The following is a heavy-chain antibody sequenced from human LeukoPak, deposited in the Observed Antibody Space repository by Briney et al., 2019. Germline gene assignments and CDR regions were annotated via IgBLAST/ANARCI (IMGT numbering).Heavy chain of an antibody. V-gene: IGHV1-46*01. J-gene: IGHJ4*02. Sequence: ASVKVSCKASGYTFTSYYMHWVRQAPGQGLEWMGIINPSGGSTSYAQKFQGRVTMTRDTSTSTVYMELSSLRSEDTAVYYCARYNWRYDFWGGSDYWGQGTLVTVSS. CDR1: GYTFTSYY. CDR3: ARYNWRYDFWGGSDY. CDR2: INPSGGST. D-gene: IGHD3-3*01.